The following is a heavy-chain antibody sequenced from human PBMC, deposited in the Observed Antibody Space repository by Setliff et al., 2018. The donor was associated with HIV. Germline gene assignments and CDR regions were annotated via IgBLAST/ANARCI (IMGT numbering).Heavy chain of an antibody. CDR2: INTDTGNP. D-gene: IGHD6-19*01. J-gene: IGHJ5*02. CDR3: ARGLRGSSGYYFGWFDP. V-gene: IGHV7-4-1*02. Sequence: ASVKVSCKASGYTFTSYAMNWVRRAPGQGFGWMGWINTDTGNPTYAQDFTGRFVFSLDTSVNTAFLQMNSLRVDDTSVYYCARGLRGSSGYYFGWFDPWGQGTRVTVSS. CDR1: GYTFTSYA.